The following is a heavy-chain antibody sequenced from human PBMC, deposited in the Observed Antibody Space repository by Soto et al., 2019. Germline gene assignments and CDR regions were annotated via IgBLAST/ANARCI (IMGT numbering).Heavy chain of an antibody. CDR1: GGSISSSCYY. CDR2: IYYSGST. Sequence: SETLSLTCTVSGGSISSSCYYWGWIRQPPGKGLEWIGSIYYSGSTYYNPSLKSRVTISVDTSKNQFSLKLSSVTAADTAVYYCARTLFGWFDPWGQGTLVTVSS. J-gene: IGHJ5*02. V-gene: IGHV4-39*07. CDR3: ARTLFGWFDP. D-gene: IGHD3-10*01.